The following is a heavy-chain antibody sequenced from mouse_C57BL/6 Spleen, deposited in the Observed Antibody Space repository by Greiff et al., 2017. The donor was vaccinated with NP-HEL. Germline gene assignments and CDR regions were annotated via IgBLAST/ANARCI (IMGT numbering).Heavy chain of an antibody. D-gene: IGHD2-4*01. J-gene: IGHJ3*01. CDR2: ISYDGSN. CDR1: GYSITSGYY. Sequence: EVQLQQSGPGLVKPSQSLSLTCSVTGYSITSGYYWNWIRQFPGNKLEWMGYISYDGSNNYNPSLKNRISITRDTSKNQFFLKLNSVTTEDTATYYCARAGDDYETWFAYWGQGTLVTVSA. V-gene: IGHV3-6*01. CDR3: ARAGDDYETWFAY.